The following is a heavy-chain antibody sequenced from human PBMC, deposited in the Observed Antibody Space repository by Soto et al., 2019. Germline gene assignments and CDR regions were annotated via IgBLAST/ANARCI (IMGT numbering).Heavy chain of an antibody. CDR1: GFTFSDYA. CDR3: AKGGRQWLVTSDFNY. CDR2: VSHDGRNT. D-gene: IGHD6-19*01. Sequence: VQLVESGGGVVQPGRSLRLSFAASGFTFSDYAMHWVRQAPGKGLEWVAVVSHDGRNTHYADSVKGRFTITRDSSNNTVSLEMTSLRAEDTAVYYCAKGGRQWLVTSDFNYWGQGALVTVTS. V-gene: IGHV3-30*18. J-gene: IGHJ4*02.